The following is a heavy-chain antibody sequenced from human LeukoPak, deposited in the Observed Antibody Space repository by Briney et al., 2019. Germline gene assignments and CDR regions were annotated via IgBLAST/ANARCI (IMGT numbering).Heavy chain of an antibody. J-gene: IGHJ4*02. CDR2: ISSSSSYI. CDR3: ARGRTSHDY. V-gene: IGHV3-21*01. Sequence: GGSLRLSCAASGFTFSNAWMSWVRQAPGKGLEWVSSISSSSSYIYYADSVKGRFTISRDNAKNSLYLQMNSLRAEDTAVYYCARGRTSHDYWGQGTLVTVSS. CDR1: GFTFSNAW.